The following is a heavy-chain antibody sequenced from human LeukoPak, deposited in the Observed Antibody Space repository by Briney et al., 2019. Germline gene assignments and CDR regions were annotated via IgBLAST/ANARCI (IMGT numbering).Heavy chain of an antibody. CDR2: IYSGGST. J-gene: IGHJ4*02. V-gene: IGHV3-53*01. CDR1: GYAVSINY. D-gene: IGHD5-24*01. CDR3: ARVGRDVYNYFDY. Sequence: GGSLRLSCAASGYAVSINYMTWVRQAPGKGLEWVSFIYSGGSTYYADSVRARFTISRDNSKNTLYLQMNSLSAADTAVYYFARVGRDVYNYFDYWGQGTLVTVSS.